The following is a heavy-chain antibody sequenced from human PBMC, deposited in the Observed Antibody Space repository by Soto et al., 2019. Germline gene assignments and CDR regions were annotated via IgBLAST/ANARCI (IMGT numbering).Heavy chain of an antibody. J-gene: IGHJ4*02. CDR3: AKDLYGDDGGVDY. CDR1: GFTFSTYA. Sequence: EVQLLDSGGGLVQPGGSLRLSCAASGFTFSTYAMSWVRQAPGKGLEWVSTITGSGSSTYYADSVKGRFTISRDNSKNTLSLQMNRLRAEDTAVYYCAKDLYGDDGGVDYWGQGTLVTVSS. D-gene: IGHD4-17*01. V-gene: IGHV3-23*01. CDR2: ITGSGSST.